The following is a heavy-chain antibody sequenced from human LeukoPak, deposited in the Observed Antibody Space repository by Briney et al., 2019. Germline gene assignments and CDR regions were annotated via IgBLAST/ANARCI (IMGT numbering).Heavy chain of an antibody. J-gene: IGHJ4*01. V-gene: IGHV3-48*03. CDR1: GFTFSTYE. Sequence: GGSLRLSCAASGFTFSTYEMNWVRQAPGKGLEWVSYISNSGSTIDYGDSVKGRFTISRDNARNSLYLQMNSLRVEDTAVYYCARIHYDYVWGSYRYPYYFDYWGPGTLVSVSS. CDR2: ISNSGSTI. D-gene: IGHD3-16*02. CDR3: ARIHYDYVWGSYRYPYYFDY.